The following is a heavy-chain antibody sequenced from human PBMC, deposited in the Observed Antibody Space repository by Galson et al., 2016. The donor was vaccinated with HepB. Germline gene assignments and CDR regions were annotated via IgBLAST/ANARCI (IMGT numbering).Heavy chain of an antibody. D-gene: IGHD1-1*01. CDR3: ARDGDNWNDFDC. Sequence: SLRLSCAASGFTFSSYAMSFVRQAPGKGLEWVSAITGSGTSTYYADSVKGRLTISRDNAKNSVYLQLNSLRADDTAVYYCARDGDNWNDFDCWGQGTLVTVSS. J-gene: IGHJ4*02. CDR2: ITGSGTST. CDR1: GFTFSSYA. V-gene: IGHV3-23*01.